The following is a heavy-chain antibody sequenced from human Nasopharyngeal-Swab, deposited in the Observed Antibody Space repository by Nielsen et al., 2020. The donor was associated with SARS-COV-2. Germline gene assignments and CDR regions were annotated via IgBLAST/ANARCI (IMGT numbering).Heavy chain of an antibody. J-gene: IGHJ2*01. D-gene: IGHD4-17*01. Sequence: GESLKTSCKGSGYSFTSYWIGRVRQMPGKGLEWMGIIYPGDSDTRYSPSFQGQVTISADKSISTAYLQWSSLKASDTAMYYCARRAGDGDYSPNGYVDLWGRGTLVTVSS. CDR2: IYPGDSDT. V-gene: IGHV5-51*01. CDR3: ARRAGDGDYSPNGYVDL. CDR1: GYSFTSYW.